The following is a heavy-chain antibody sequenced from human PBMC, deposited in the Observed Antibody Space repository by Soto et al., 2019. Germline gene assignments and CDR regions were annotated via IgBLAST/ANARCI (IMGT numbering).Heavy chain of an antibody. CDR2: IYPGDSDT. CDR3: VRRGCFLDVSSLEHAMHV. Sequence: GESLKISCKGSGYIFSSYWIAWVRQMPGRGLEWMGIIYPGDSDTRYSPSFQGQVTISAAKSISTAYLQWSSLKASDSAMYYCVRRGCFLDVSSLEHAMHVWCQGITVT. D-gene: IGHD3-22*01. CDR1: GYIFSSYW. J-gene: IGHJ6*02. V-gene: IGHV5-51*01.